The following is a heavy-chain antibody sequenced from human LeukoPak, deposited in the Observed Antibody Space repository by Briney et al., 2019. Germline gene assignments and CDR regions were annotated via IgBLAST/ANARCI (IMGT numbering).Heavy chain of an antibody. J-gene: IGHJ5*02. V-gene: IGHV4-4*07. CDR2: IYTSGST. CDR1: GGSISSYY. Sequence: PSETLSLTCTVSGGSISSYYWSWIRQPAGKGLEWIGRIYTSGSTNYNPSLKSRVTMSVDTSTNQFSLQLSSVTAADTAVYYCATYLTYYSDMGWFGPWGQGILVTVSS. D-gene: IGHD3-22*01. CDR3: ATYLTYYSDMGWFGP.